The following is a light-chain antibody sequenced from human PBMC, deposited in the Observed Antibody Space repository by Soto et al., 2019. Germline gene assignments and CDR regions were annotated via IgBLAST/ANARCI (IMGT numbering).Light chain of an antibody. Sequence: EIVMTQSPATLSVSPGEGATLSCRASQSVSSNLAWYQQKPGQAPRLLIYAASTRATGITARFRGSGSGTEFPLTITSLQSEDFAVYHCQQYNKWPPLTFGGGTKVEIK. CDR2: AAS. CDR1: QSVSSN. J-gene: IGKJ4*01. CDR3: QQYNKWPPLT. V-gene: IGKV3-15*01.